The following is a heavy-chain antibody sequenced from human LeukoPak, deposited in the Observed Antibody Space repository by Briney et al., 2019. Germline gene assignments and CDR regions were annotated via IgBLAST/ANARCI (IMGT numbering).Heavy chain of an antibody. CDR2: IRSKAHSYAT. J-gene: IGHJ4*02. Sequence: GGSLRLSCAASGFTFSGSAMQWVRQASGKGLEWVGRIRSKAHSYATVYAASVKGRFTSSRDDSNNTAYLQMNGLKTEDTAVYYCTGSRDGYKFDYWGQGTLVTVCS. V-gene: IGHV3-73*01. D-gene: IGHD5-24*01. CDR1: GFTFSGSA. CDR3: TGSRDGYKFDY.